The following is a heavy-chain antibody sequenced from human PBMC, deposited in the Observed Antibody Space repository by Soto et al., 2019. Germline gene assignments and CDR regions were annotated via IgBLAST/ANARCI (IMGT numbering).Heavy chain of an antibody. Sequence: QVHLVQSGAEVKNPGASVKVSCKASGYPFNDNHIHWVRQAPGRGLEWMGWLNPYNGATNYAPKFQGWVTLTRDTSITTSYMELNGLKSDDTAIYYCATAKRGTVSLLADWGQGPLVTVSS. CDR1: GYPFNDNH. V-gene: IGHV1-2*04. J-gene: IGHJ1*01. D-gene: IGHD4-4*01. CDR3: ATAKRGTVSLLAD. CDR2: LNPYNGAT.